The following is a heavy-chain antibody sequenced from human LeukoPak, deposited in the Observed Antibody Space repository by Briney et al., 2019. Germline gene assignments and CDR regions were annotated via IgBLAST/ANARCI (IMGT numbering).Heavy chain of an antibody. CDR1: GGSIGTYY. V-gene: IGHV4-59*01. Sequence: SETLSLTCTVSGGSIGTYYWSWIRQPPGKGLEWIGYIYYNGYTDYNPSLKSRVTISLHTSKNQFSLKLSSVTAADTAVYYCARGDYYYYYYYMDVWGKGTTVTISS. CDR3: ARGDYYYYYYYMDV. D-gene: IGHD3/OR15-3a*01. CDR2: IYYNGYT. J-gene: IGHJ6*03.